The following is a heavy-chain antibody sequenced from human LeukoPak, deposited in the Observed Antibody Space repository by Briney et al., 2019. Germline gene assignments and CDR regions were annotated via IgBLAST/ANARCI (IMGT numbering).Heavy chain of an antibody. CDR1: GGSISSSTYY. J-gene: IGHJ5*02. D-gene: IGHD3-10*01. CDR3: ARSTRSWFDP. Sequence: SETLSLTCTVSGGSISSSTYYWGWIRQPPGKGLEWIGYIYNSGSTNYNPSLKSRVTISVDTSNNQVSLKVSSVTAADTAVYYCARSTRSWFDPWGQGTLVTVSS. CDR2: IYNSGST. V-gene: IGHV4-61*05.